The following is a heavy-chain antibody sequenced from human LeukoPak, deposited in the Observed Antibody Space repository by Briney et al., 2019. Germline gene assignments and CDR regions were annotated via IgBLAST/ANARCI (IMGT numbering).Heavy chain of an antibody. CDR1: GYSFTSYY. V-gene: IGHV1-46*01. CDR3: ARSSAYYNEADI. J-gene: IGHJ3*02. CDR2: INPSGGST. D-gene: IGHD1-26*01. Sequence: ASVKVPCKTSGYSFTSYYIHWVRQAPGQGLEWMGIINPSGGSTTYAQKFQGRLTMASDTSTSTVYMELSSLRSKDTAMYYCARSSAYYNEADIWGQGTMVTVSS.